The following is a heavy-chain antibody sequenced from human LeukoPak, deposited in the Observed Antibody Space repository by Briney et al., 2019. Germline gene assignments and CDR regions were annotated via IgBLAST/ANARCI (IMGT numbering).Heavy chain of an antibody. CDR3: ASLSGSYQNWFDP. V-gene: IGHV1-69*05. CDR2: IIPIFGTA. CDR1: GYTFTSYG. Sequence: SVKVSCRASGYTFTSYGISWVRQAPGQGLEWMGGIIPIFGTANYAQKFQGRVTITTDESTSTAYMELSSLKSEDTAVYYCASLSGSYQNWFDPWGQGTLVTVSS. D-gene: IGHD1-26*01. J-gene: IGHJ5*02.